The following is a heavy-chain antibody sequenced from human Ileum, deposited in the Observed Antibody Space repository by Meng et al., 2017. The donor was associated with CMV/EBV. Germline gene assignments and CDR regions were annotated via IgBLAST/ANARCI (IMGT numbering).Heavy chain of an antibody. J-gene: IGHJ5*02. CDR3: ARDLSNYYGSGTYHRFDP. CDR2: ISYDENNK. Sequence: LRDDGMDWVRQAPGKGLEWVADISYDENNKYDADYVKGRFTISRDNSKNTLYLQMNSLRAEDTAVYYCARDLSNYYGSGTYHRFDPWGQGTLVTVSS. D-gene: IGHD3-10*01. CDR1: LRDDG. V-gene: IGHV3-30*19.